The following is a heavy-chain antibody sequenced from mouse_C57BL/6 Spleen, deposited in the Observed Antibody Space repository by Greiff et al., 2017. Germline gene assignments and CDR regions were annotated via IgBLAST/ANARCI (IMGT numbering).Heavy chain of an antibody. Sequence: VKLVESGPGLVAPSQSLSITCTASGFSLTSYAISWVRQPPGQGLEWLGVIWTGGGTNYNSALKSRLSISKDNSKSQVFLKMNSLQTDDTARYYCARIYYGSSYRYFDVWGTGTTVTVSS. CDR1: GFSLTSYA. D-gene: IGHD1-1*01. CDR2: IWTGGGT. J-gene: IGHJ1*03. CDR3: ARIYYGSSYRYFDV. V-gene: IGHV2-9-1*01.